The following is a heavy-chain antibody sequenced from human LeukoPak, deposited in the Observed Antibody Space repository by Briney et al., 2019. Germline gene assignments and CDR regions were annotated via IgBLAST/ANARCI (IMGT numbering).Heavy chain of an antibody. Sequence: ASVKVSCKASGYTFTSYGISWVRQAPGQGLEWMGWISAYNGNTNYAQKLQGRVTMTTDTSTSTAYMELRSLRSDDTAVYYCARYYYGSGSCYLDYWGQGTLVTVSP. J-gene: IGHJ4*02. CDR2: ISAYNGNT. D-gene: IGHD3-10*01. V-gene: IGHV1-18*01. CDR3: ARYYYGSGSCYLDY. CDR1: GYTFTSYG.